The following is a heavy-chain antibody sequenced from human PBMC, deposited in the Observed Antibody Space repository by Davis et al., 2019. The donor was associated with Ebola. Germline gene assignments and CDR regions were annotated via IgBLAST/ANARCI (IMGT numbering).Heavy chain of an antibody. V-gene: IGHV3-7*03. D-gene: IGHD2-2*01. Sequence: GESLKISCAASGFTFSSYWMSWVRQAPGKGLEWVANIKQDGSEKYYVDSVKGRFTISRDNAKNSLYLQMNSLRAEDTALYYCAKDMNPSSSSYYGMDVWGQGTTVTVSS. CDR1: GFTFSSYW. J-gene: IGHJ6*02. CDR3: AKDMNPSSSSYYGMDV. CDR2: IKQDGSEK.